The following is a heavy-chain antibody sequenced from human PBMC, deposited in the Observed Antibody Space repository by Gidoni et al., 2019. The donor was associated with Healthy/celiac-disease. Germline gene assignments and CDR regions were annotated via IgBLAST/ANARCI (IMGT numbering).Heavy chain of an antibody. J-gene: IGHJ2*01. Sequence: EVQLVESGGGLVKPGGSLRLSCAASGFTFSSYSMNWVRQAPGKGLEWVSSISSSSSYIYYADSVKGRFTISRDNAKNSLYLQMNSLRAEDTAVYYCARDSNWGGEYFDLWGRGTLVTVSS. CDR1: GFTFSSYS. CDR3: ARDSNWGGEYFDL. V-gene: IGHV3-21*01. D-gene: IGHD7-27*01. CDR2: ISSSSSYI.